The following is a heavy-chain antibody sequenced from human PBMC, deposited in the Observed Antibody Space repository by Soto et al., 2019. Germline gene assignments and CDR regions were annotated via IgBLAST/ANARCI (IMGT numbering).Heavy chain of an antibody. J-gene: IGHJ4*02. CDR3: ARLGGYYQAFDS. Sequence: PSDPLPQTGTVSGRSIRDYYGGWIRQSPGKGLDWIGYIYYTGTTKYNPPLKSRVTISVDSSKNQFSLKLDSVTAADTAVYYCARLGGYYQAFDSWGQGTLVTVS. CDR2: IYYTGTT. D-gene: IGHD3-22*01. CDR1: GRSIRDYY. V-gene: IGHV4-59*08.